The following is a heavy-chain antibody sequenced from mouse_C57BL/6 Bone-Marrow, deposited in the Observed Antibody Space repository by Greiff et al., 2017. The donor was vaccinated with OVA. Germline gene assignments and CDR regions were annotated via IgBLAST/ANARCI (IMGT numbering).Heavy chain of an antibody. J-gene: IGHJ2*01. V-gene: IGHV1-55*01. CDR3: AREEGYGSSFPFDY. CDR1: GYTFTSYW. Sequence: VKLQQPGAELVKPGASVKMSCKASGYTFTSYWITWVKQRPGQGLEWIGDIYPGSGSTNYNEKFKSKATLTVDTSSSTAYMQLSSLTSEDSAVYYCAREEGYGSSFPFDYWGQGTTLTVSS. D-gene: IGHD1-1*01. CDR2: IYPGSGST.